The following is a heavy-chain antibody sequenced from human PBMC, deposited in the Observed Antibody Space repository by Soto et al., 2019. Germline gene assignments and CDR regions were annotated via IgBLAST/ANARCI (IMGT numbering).Heavy chain of an antibody. V-gene: IGHV1-69*13. Sequence: SVKVSCKTSGYPFTNYDIHWVRQAPGQGLEWMGGIIPIFGTANYAQKFQGRVTITADESTSTAYMELSSLRSEDTAVYYCARGIRGYSYGYFDYWGQGTLVTVS. J-gene: IGHJ4*02. CDR3: ARGIRGYSYGYFDY. CDR1: GYPFTNYD. D-gene: IGHD5-18*01. CDR2: IIPIFGTA.